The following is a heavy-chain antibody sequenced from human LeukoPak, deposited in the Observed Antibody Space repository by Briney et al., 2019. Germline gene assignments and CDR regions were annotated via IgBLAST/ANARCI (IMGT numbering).Heavy chain of an antibody. J-gene: IGHJ3*02. Sequence: SETLSLTCAVYGGSFSGYYWSWTRQPPGKGLGWIGEINHSGSTNYNPSLKSRVTISVDTSKNQFSLKLSSVTAADTAVYYCARAGAVAGGKNAFDIWGQGTMVTVSS. CDR3: ARAGAVAGGKNAFDI. D-gene: IGHD6-19*01. CDR1: GGSFSGYY. V-gene: IGHV4-34*01. CDR2: INHSGST.